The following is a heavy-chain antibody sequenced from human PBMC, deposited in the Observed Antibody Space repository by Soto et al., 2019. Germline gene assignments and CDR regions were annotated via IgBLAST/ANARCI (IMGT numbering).Heavy chain of an antibody. J-gene: IGHJ5*02. CDR2: INPSGGAT. CDR3: AKQTVELSLGGFDP. V-gene: IGHV1-46*01. D-gene: IGHD1-26*01. Sequence: QVQLVQSGAEVKKPGASVTVSCKASGRTLANFYIHWVRQAPGQGLEWMGKINPSGGATTYAQGFQGRVTVTWDTSATTVVLEMRSLTADDTAVYYCAKQTVELSLGGFDPWGQGTLVTVSS. CDR1: GRTLANFY.